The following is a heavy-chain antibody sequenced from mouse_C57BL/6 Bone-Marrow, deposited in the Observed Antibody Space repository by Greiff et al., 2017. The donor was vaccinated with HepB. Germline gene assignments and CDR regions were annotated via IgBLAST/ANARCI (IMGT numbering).Heavy chain of an antibody. V-gene: IGHV1-64*01. CDR3: ARRYYGSSWYFDV. J-gene: IGHJ1*03. CDR2: IHPNSGST. CDR1: GYTFTSYW. D-gene: IGHD1-1*01. Sequence: QVQLQQPGAELVKPGASVKLSCKASGYTFTSYWMHWVKQRPRQGLEWIGMIHPNSGSTNYNEKFKSKATLTVDTSSSTAYMQLSSLTSEDSAVYYCARRYYGSSWYFDVWGTGTTVTVSS.